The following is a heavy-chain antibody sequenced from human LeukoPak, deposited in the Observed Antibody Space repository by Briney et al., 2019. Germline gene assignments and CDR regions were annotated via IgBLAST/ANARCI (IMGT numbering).Heavy chain of an antibody. V-gene: IGHV1-18*01. J-gene: IGHJ5*02. CDR2: ISSFNGNR. CDR1: GYTFRNYG. D-gene: IGHD2-15*01. CDR3: ARDCSGGTCNSFWLDP. Sequence: ASVKVSYKASGYTFRNYGLTWVRQAPGQGLEWMGWISSFNGNRKYAQKFQGRVSITTDTSTSTAYMEMTSLRSDDTAMYFCARDCSGGTCNSFWLDPWGQGTLVTVSS.